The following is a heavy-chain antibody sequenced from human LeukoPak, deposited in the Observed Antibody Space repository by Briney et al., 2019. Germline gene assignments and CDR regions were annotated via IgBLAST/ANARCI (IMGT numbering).Heavy chain of an antibody. CDR2: IYSGGST. CDR3: ARDRTHGLDY. J-gene: IGHJ4*02. CDR1: GFTVSSNY. D-gene: IGHD2-2*01. V-gene: IGHV3-66*02. Sequence: GGSLRPSCAASGFTVSSNYMSWVRQAPGKGLEWVSVIYSGGSTYYADSVKGRFTISRDNSKNTLYLQMNSLRAEDTAVYYCARDRTHGLDYWGQGTLVTVSS.